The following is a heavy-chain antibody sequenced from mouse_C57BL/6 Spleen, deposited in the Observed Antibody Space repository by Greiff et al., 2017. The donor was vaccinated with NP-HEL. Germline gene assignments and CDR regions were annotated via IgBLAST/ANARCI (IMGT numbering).Heavy chain of an antibody. CDR1: GYTFTSYT. Sequence: QVQLKESGAELVRPGASVKLSCKASGYTFTSYTMHWVKQRPGQGLEWIGYINPSSGYPKYNQKFKDKATLTADTSSSTAYMQLSSLTSEDSAVYYCARGDDYGSDDWYFDVWGTGTTVRLL. CDR3: ARGDDYGSDDWYFDV. J-gene: IGHJ1*03. V-gene: IGHV1-4*01. CDR2: INPSSGYP. D-gene: IGHD2-2*01.